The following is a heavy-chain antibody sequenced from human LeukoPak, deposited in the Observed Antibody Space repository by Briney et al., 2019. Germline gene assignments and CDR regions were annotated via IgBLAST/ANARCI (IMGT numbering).Heavy chain of an antibody. J-gene: IGHJ5*02. V-gene: IGHV4-39*07. D-gene: IGHD5-18*01. CDR2: IYWRGTT. CDR1: GGSISRSPYY. Sequence: SETLSLTCTVSGGSISRSPYYWGWIRHPPGKGLEWVGSIYWRGTTHYNPSLESRVTRSVDPSKDQFSLNLASVPAAATAIYSCAKGAGAFSYYNWLATWGQGTLVTVSS. CDR3: AKGAGAFSYYNWLAT.